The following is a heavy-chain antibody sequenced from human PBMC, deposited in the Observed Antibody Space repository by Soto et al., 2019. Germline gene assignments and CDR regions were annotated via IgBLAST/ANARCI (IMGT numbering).Heavy chain of an antibody. CDR3: ARSRSHWLASDS. CDR1: GGSFSAYY. Sequence: SETLSLTCAVYGGSFSAYYWSWVRQPPGKGLEWIGEIIHSESTKYNPSLKSRVTISVDTSKNQFSLKLSSVTAADTAVYYCARSRSHWLASDSWGQGTLVTVSS. V-gene: IGHV4-34*12. CDR2: IIHSEST. J-gene: IGHJ4*02. D-gene: IGHD6-19*01.